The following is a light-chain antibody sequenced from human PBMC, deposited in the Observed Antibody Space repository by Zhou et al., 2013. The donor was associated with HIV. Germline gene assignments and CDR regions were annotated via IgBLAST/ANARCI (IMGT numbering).Light chain of an antibody. CDR2: KAS. CDR1: QNINKW. J-gene: IGKJ4*01. V-gene: IGKV1-5*03. Sequence: DIQMTQSPSTLSASVGDRVMISCRASQNINKWLAWYQQKPGSAPKLLIYKASNLDAGVPSRFSGRGSGTDFTLTINSLQPDDFATYYCQQYNSSPLTFGGGTKVEIK. CDR3: QQYNSSPLT.